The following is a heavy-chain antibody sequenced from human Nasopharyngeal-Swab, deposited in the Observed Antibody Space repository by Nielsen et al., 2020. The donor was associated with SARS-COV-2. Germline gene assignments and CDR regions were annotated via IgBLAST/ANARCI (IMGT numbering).Heavy chain of an antibody. J-gene: IGHJ6*02. V-gene: IGHV1-3*01. D-gene: IGHD3-9*01. CDR1: GYTSTSYA. Sequence: ASVKVSCKASGYTSTSYAMHWVRQAPGQRLEWMGWINAGNGNTKYSQKFQGRVTITRDTSASTAYMELSSLRSEDTAVYYCARDPRGMYYDILTGNYGMDVWGQGTTVTVSS. CDR2: INAGNGNT. CDR3: ARDPRGMYYDILTGNYGMDV.